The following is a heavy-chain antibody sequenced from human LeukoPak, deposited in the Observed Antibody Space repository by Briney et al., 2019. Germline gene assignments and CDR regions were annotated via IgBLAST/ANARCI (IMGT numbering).Heavy chain of an antibody. CDR2: IYSGGST. J-gene: IGHJ4*02. CDR3: ATGFNYYDSSGLHDY. Sequence: GGSLRLSCAASGFTFSSNYMSWVRQAPGKGLEGVSVIYSGGSTYYADSVKGRFTISRDNSKNTLYLQMNSLRAEDTAVYYCATGFNYYDSSGLHDYWGQGTLVTVSS. D-gene: IGHD3-22*01. CDR1: GFTFSSNY. V-gene: IGHV3-53*01.